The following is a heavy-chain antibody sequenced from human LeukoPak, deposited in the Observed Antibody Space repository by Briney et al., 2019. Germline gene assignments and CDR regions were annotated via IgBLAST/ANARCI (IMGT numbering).Heavy chain of an antibody. CDR1: GFTSSSVT. Sequence: KTGGSLRLSCAVSGFTSSSVTMNWVRQAPGKGLEWVSSISSTSSYIYYADSVKGRFTISRDNAKNSLYLQMNSLRAEDTAVYYCARGTSGWAEYFQHWGQGTLVTVSS. V-gene: IGHV3-21*01. J-gene: IGHJ1*01. D-gene: IGHD6-19*01. CDR3: ARGTSGWAEYFQH. CDR2: ISSTSSYI.